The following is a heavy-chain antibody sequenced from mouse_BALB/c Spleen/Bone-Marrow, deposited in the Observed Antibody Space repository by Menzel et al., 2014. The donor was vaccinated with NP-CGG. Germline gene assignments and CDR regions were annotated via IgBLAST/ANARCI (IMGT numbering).Heavy chain of an antibody. J-gene: IGHJ2*01. CDR1: GYTFTSYW. CDR3: TRTYEYFDY. CDR2: IYPSDNYT. Sequence: QVQLKQSGAELVRPGASVKLSCKTSGYTFTSYWINWVKQRPGQGLEWIGNIYPSDNYTNYNQKFKDKATLTVDISSTTAYMQLSSPTSEDSAVYYCTRTYEYFDYWGQGTTLTVSS. V-gene: IGHV1-69*02. D-gene: IGHD2-3*01.